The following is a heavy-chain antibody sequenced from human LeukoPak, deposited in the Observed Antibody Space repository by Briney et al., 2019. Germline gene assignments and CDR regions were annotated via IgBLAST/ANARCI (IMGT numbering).Heavy chain of an antibody. V-gene: IGHV6-1*01. Sequence: SQTLSLTCAISGDSVSSKNGASNWIRQSPSRGLEWLGRTYYRSKWYDEYADSVKGRVTISPDTSKNQFSLHVYSVTPEDTAVYYCARDLGTSGWYTFDFWGQGTLVTVSS. D-gene: IGHD6-19*01. CDR2: TYYRSKWYD. J-gene: IGHJ5*01. CDR3: ARDLGTSGWYTFDF. CDR1: GDSVSSKNGA.